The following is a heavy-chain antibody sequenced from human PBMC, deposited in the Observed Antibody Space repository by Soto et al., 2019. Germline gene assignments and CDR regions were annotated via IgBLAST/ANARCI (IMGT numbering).Heavy chain of an antibody. V-gene: IGHV3-48*02. CDR2: ISSSSSTI. CDR1: GFTFSSYS. CDR3: ARDLYYGSGSYYYGMDV. D-gene: IGHD3-10*01. Sequence: GGSLRLSCAASGFTFSSYSMNWVRQAPGKGLEWVSYISSSSSTIYYADSVKGRFTISRDNAKNSLYLQMNSLRDEDTAVYYCARDLYYGSGSYYYGMDVWGQGTTVTVSS. J-gene: IGHJ6*02.